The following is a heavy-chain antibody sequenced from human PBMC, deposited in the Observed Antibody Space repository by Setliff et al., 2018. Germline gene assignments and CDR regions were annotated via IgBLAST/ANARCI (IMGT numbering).Heavy chain of an antibody. CDR1: GGTFSSYA. V-gene: IGHV1-69*05. Sequence: SVKVSCKASGGTFSSYAISWVRQARGQRLEWIGWIVVGSGNTNYAQKFQGRVTITTDESTSTAYMELSSLRPEDTAVYYCARTTTPSWIQLWFDYWGQGTLVTVSS. J-gene: IGHJ4*02. D-gene: IGHD5-18*01. CDR3: ARTTTPSWIQLWFDY. CDR2: IVVGSGNT.